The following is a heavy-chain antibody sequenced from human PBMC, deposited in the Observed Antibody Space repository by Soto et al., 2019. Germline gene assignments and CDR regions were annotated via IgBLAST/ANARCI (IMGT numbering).Heavy chain of an antibody. CDR1: GGTFSSYA. D-gene: IGHD3-16*01. J-gene: IGHJ2*01. Sequence: QVQLVQSGAEVKKPGSSVKVSCKASGGTFSSYAISWVRQAPGQGLEWMGGIIPIFGTANYAQKFQGRVTITADESTSTAYMELSSLRSEDTAVYCCARPQGEMATTYWYFDLWGRGTLVTVSS. CDR3: ARPQGEMATTYWYFDL. CDR2: IIPIFGTA. V-gene: IGHV1-69*12.